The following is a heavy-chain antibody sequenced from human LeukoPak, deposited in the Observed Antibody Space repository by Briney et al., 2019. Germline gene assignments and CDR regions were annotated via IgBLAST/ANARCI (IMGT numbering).Heavy chain of an antibody. CDR2: IIPIFGIA. J-gene: IGHJ6*02. Sequence: GASVKVSCKASGGTFSSYAISWVRQAPGRGLEWMGRIIPIFGIANYAQKFQGRVTITADKSTSTAYMELSSLRSEDTAVYYCATPSPEMATIIGLGVYYYGMDVWGQGTTVTVSS. D-gene: IGHD5-24*01. V-gene: IGHV1-69*04. CDR1: GGTFSSYA. CDR3: ATPSPEMATIIGLGVYYYGMDV.